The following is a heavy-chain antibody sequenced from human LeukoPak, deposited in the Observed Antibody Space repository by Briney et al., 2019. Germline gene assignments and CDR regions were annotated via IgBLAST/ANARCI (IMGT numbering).Heavy chain of an antibody. J-gene: IGHJ4*02. CDR3: AREAMGGTDY. D-gene: IGHD5-18*01. V-gene: IGHV3-21*01. Sequence: GGSLGLSCAASGFTFSSYSMNWVRQAPGKGLEWVSSISSSSSYIYYADSVKGRFTISRDNAKNSLYLQMNSLRAEDTAVYYCAREAMGGTDYWGQGTLVTVSS. CDR1: GFTFSSYS. CDR2: ISSSSSYI.